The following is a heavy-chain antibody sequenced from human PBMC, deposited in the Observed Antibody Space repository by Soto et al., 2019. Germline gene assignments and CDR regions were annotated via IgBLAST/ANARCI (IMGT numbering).Heavy chain of an antibody. V-gene: IGHV4-34*01. J-gene: IGHJ6*02. D-gene: IGHD5-12*01. CDR3: ARSLAKPFYYYYYGMDV. Sequence: PSETLSLTCAVYGGSFSGYYWSWIRQPPGKGLEWIGEINHSGSTNYNPSLKSRVTISVDTSKNQFSLKLSSVTAADTAVYYCARSLAKPFYYYYYGMDVWGQGTTVTVSS. CDR1: GGSFSGYY. CDR2: INHSGST.